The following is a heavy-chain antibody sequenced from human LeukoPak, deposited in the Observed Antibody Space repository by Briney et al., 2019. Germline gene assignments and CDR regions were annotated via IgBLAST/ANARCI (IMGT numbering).Heavy chain of an antibody. J-gene: IGHJ4*02. V-gene: IGHV1-18*01. Sequence: ASVKVSCKASGGTFSSYALSWVRQAPGQGLEWMGWISAYNGNTNYAQKLQGRVTMTTDTSTSTAYMELRSLRSDDTAVYYCARSESYYDSSGYYNWGQGTLVTVSS. CDR1: GGTFSSYA. CDR2: ISAYNGNT. D-gene: IGHD3-22*01. CDR3: ARSESYYDSSGYYN.